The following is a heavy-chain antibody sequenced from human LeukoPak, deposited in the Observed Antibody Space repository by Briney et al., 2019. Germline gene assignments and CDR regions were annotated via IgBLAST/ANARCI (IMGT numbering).Heavy chain of an antibody. D-gene: IGHD5-24*01. Sequence: ASVKVSCKASGYTFTDYYMHWVRQAPGQGLEWMGWINLNSGGTKYEQRFQGRVTMTRDTSVSTAYMELSSLTSDDTALYYCARDDGFSSENAFDFWGQGTMVTVSS. J-gene: IGHJ3*01. CDR1: GYTFTDYY. CDR3: ARDDGFSSENAFDF. CDR2: INLNSGGT. V-gene: IGHV1-2*02.